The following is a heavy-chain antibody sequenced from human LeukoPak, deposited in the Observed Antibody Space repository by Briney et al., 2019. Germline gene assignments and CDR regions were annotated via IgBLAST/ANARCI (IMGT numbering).Heavy chain of an antibody. CDR3: ARGFPERRFDY. J-gene: IGHJ4*02. CDR2: IIPIFGTA. Sequence: ASVKVSCKASGGTFSSCAISWVRQAPGQGLEWMGGIIPIFGTANYAQKFQGRVTITADESTSTAYMELSSLRSEDTAVYYCARGFPERRFDYWGQGTLVTVSS. CDR1: GGTFSSCA. V-gene: IGHV1-69*13. D-gene: IGHD1-1*01.